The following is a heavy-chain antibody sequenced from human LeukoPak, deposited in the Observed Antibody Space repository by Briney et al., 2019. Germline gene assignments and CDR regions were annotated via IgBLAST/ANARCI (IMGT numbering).Heavy chain of an antibody. CDR3: ARGHYGMDV. CDR2: IKGDGSET. J-gene: IGHJ6*02. Sequence: GGSLRLSCAASGFTLSVHWMTWVRQAPGKVMEWVANIKGDGSETYYVDSVKGRFTISRDNAKNSVSLQMNSLRAEDTAVYYCARGHYGMDVWDQGTTVAVSS. V-gene: IGHV3-7*03. CDR1: GFTLSVHW.